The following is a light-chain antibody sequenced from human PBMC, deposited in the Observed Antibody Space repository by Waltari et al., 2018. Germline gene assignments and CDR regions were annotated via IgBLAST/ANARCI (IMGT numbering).Light chain of an antibody. Sequence: DIVMTQSPDSLAVSLGEGATISCTSSQTLLYSANNKNYLAWYQQKPGQPPQALMYWASTRQSGVPDRFSGSGSGTSFTLTISSLQAEDVAVYYCQQYYNSPYTFGQGTKLEIK. J-gene: IGKJ2*01. V-gene: IGKV4-1*01. CDR2: WAS. CDR1: QTLLYSANNKNY. CDR3: QQYYNSPYT.